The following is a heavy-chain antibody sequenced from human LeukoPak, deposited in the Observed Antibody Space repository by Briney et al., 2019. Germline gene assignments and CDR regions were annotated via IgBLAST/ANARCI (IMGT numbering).Heavy chain of an antibody. CDR1: GYTFTNFG. J-gene: IGHJ4*02. Sequence: GASVKVSCKASGYTFTNFGISWVRQAPGQGLEWMGWISAYNGTTNYAQKLQGRVTMTTDTSTSTAYMELRSLSSDDTAVYYCARTSSDWNPCFFDFWGQGTLVTVSS. CDR3: ARTSSDWNPCFFDF. D-gene: IGHD1-1*01. V-gene: IGHV1-18*01. CDR2: ISAYNGTT.